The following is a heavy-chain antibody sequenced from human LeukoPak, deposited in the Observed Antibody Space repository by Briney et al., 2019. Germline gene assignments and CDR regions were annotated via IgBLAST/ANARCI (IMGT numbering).Heavy chain of an antibody. Sequence: SQTLSLTXTVSGGSISSGSYYWSWIRQPAGKGLEWIGRIYTSGSTNYNPSLKSRVTISVDLSKNQFSLKLSSVTAADTAVYYCAREDSGGNSYSRTIDYWGQGTLVTVSS. D-gene: IGHD4-23*01. CDR1: GGSISSGSYY. CDR2: IYTSGST. V-gene: IGHV4-61*02. CDR3: AREDSGGNSYSRTIDY. J-gene: IGHJ4*02.